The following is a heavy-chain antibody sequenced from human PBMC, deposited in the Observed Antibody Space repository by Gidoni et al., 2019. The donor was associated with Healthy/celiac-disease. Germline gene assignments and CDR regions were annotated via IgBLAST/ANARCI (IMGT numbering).Heavy chain of an antibody. V-gene: IGHV3-21*01. CDR1: GCTFSSYS. J-gene: IGHJ6*03. D-gene: IGHD3-16*01. Sequence: EVQMVESGGALVKPGGSMSPSCAASGCTFSSYSMDWVRQAPGKGLEWVSSISSSSSYIYYADSVKGRLTISRDNAKNSLYLQMNSLRAEDTAVYYCAREGYEYVSYMDVWGKGTTVTVSS. CDR2: ISSSSSYI. CDR3: AREGYEYVSYMDV.